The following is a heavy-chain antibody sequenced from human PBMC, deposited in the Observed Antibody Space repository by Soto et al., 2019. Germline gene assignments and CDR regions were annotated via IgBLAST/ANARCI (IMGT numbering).Heavy chain of an antibody. Sequence: SETLSLTCTVSGASVSSNNYYWTWIRQPPGRGLEWIGYIYSSGAAYFNPSLESRLAISLDTSKNHFSLKLNSLTAADTAVYYCARVGGINWFDPWGQGTLVTVSS. CDR2: IYSSGAA. D-gene: IGHD1-20*01. CDR1: GASVSSNNYY. CDR3: ARVGGINWFDP. J-gene: IGHJ5*02. V-gene: IGHV4-30-4*08.